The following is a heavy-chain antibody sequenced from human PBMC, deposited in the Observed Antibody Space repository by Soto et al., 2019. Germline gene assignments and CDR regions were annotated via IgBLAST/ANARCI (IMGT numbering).Heavy chain of an antibody. J-gene: IGHJ5*02. V-gene: IGHV4-30-4*01. D-gene: IGHD2-21*02. Sequence: SETLSLTCTVSGGSISSGDYYWSWIRQPPGKGLEWIGYIYYSGSTYYNPSLKSRVTISVDTSKNQFSLKLSSVTAADTAVYYCASSVVVTAAPFDPWGQGTLVTVSS. CDR3: ASSVVVTAAPFDP. CDR1: GGSISSGDYY. CDR2: IYYSGST.